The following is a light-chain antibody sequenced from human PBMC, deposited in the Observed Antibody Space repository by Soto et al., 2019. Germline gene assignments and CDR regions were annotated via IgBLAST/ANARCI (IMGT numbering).Light chain of an antibody. V-gene: IGLV2-23*02. Sequence: QAVLTQYASVSGSPGQSITISCTGTSSDVGSYNLVSWYQQHPGKAPKLMIFEVSKRPSGVSNRFSGSKSGNTASLTISGLQAEDEADYYCCSYAGSSTFAVFGGGTQLTVL. J-gene: IGLJ2*01. CDR3: CSYAGSSTFAV. CDR2: EVS. CDR1: SSDVGSYNL.